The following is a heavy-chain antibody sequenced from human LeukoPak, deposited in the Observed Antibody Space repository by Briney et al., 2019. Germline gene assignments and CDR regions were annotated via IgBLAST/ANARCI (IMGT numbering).Heavy chain of an antibody. Sequence: GASVKVSCKASGYTFTSYYMHWVRQAPGQGLEWMGIINPSGGSTSYAQKFQGRVTITADESTSTAYMELSSLRSEDTAVYYCASLRYCSGGSCYSGPYDAFDIWGQGTMVTVSS. CDR1: GYTFTSYY. V-gene: IGHV1-46*01. D-gene: IGHD2-15*01. CDR2: INPSGGST. J-gene: IGHJ3*02. CDR3: ASLRYCSGGSCYSGPYDAFDI.